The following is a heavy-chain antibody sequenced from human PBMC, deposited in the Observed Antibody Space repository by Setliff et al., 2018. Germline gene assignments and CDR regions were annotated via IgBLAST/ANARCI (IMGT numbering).Heavy chain of an antibody. V-gene: IGHV1-3*04. CDR2: IYTDNGNT. Sequence: GASVKVSCKASGYTFSANAIHWVRQAPGQRLEWMGFIYTDNGNTKYSKNFQDRVAITRDTSASTAYMELSSLTSEDTAVYFCARGQDSGSWIIDVWGEGTTVTVSS. CDR3: ARGQDSGSWIIDV. J-gene: IGHJ6*04. CDR1: GYTFSANA. D-gene: IGHD1-26*01.